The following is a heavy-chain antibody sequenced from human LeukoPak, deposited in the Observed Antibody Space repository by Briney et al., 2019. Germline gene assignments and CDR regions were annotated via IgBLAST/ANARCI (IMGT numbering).Heavy chain of an antibody. J-gene: IGHJ3*02. CDR1: GASVSSNY. V-gene: IGHV4-4*07. D-gene: IGHD4-11*01. Sequence: KPSETLSLTCTVSGASVSSNYWNWIRQPAGKGLEWIGRIYTSGSTIYNPSLKSRVTISVDTSKNQFSLKLSSVTAADTAVYYCARDKVTTDIDAFDIWGQGTMVTVSS. CDR3: ARDKVTTDIDAFDI. CDR2: IYTSGST.